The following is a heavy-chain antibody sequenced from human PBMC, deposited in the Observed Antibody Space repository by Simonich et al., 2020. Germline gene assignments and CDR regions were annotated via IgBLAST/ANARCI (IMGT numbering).Heavy chain of an antibody. J-gene: IGHJ4*02. Sequence: QVQLVESGGGVVQPGRSLRLSCAASGFTFSSYAMHWVRRAPGKGLEWVEVISYDGSNNYSAASVKGRFTISRDNSKNTLYLQMNSLRAEDTAVYYCARDGERYCGGDCYSYFDYWGQGTLVTVSS. CDR1: GFTFSSYA. V-gene: IGHV3-30*07. CDR3: ARDGERYCGGDCYSYFDY. CDR2: ISYDGSNN. D-gene: IGHD2-21*02.